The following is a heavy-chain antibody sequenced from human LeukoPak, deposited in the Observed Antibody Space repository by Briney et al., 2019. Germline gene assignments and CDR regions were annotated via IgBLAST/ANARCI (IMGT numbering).Heavy chain of an antibody. D-gene: IGHD4-17*01. J-gene: IGHJ4*02. V-gene: IGHV4-59*01. CDR3: ARGIESYGDYGY. Sequence: SETLSLTCTVSGGSISGSYWRWLRQPPGEGLEWIAYMYNSGSTNYNPSLKSRVTISIDTSRNQFSLKLSSLTAADTAIYYCARGIESYGDYGYWGQGILVTVSS. CDR2: MYNSGST. CDR1: GGSISGSY.